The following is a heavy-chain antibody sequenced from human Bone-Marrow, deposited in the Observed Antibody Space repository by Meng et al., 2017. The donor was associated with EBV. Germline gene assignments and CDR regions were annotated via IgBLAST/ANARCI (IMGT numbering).Heavy chain of an antibody. CDR1: GGTFRGDA. D-gene: IGHD3-10*01. Sequence: GQSGAGGKRPGAPVKVSCKTSGGTFRGDAISWVRQAPGQGLEWMGGLIPLSDAPHYAQKFQGRVTITADESTSTHYLDLSSLRAEDTAVYYCASESGRGFTPDYWGQGTLVTVSS. CDR3: ASESGRGFTPDY. CDR2: LIPLSDAP. V-gene: IGHV1-69*01. J-gene: IGHJ4*02.